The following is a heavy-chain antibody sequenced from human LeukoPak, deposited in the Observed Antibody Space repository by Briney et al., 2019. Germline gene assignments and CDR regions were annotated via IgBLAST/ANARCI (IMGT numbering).Heavy chain of an antibody. CDR2: INHSGST. CDR1: GGSFSGYY. CDR3: ARMKSGDY. J-gene: IGHJ4*02. V-gene: IGHV4-34*01. Sequence: ASETLSLTCAVYGGSFSGYYWSWIRQPPGKGLEWIGEINHSGSTNYNPSLKSRVTISVDTSKNQFSLKLSSVTAADTAVYYCARMKSGDYWGQGSLVTVSS.